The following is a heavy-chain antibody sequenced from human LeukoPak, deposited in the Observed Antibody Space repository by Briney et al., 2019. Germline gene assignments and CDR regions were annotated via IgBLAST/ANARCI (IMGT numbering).Heavy chain of an antibody. Sequence: PGGSLRLSCAASGLAFSSYAMTWVRQAPGKGLEWVSAIRGSGGTTYYADSVKGRFTISRDNSTNTLYLQMNSLRADDTVKYCCAKRFYGSGSDYGMDVWGQGTTVTVSS. CDR3: AKRFYGSGSDYGMDV. CDR1: GLAFSSYA. V-gene: IGHV3-23*01. CDR2: IRGSGGTT. J-gene: IGHJ6*02. D-gene: IGHD3-10*01.